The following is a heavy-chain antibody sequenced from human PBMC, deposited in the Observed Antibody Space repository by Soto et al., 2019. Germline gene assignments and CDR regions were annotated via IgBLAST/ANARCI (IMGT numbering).Heavy chain of an antibody. V-gene: IGHV4-30-4*01. Sequence: SETLSLTCTVSGASISSGDYYWSWIRQPPGKGLEWIGYIYYSGSTYYNPSLKSRLTMSLDMSKNQFSLKVNSVTAADTAVYYCAREDTFYYFYGMDVWGQGTTVTVS. CDR3: AREDTFYYFYGMDV. CDR1: GASISSGDYY. D-gene: IGHD3-16*01. J-gene: IGHJ6*02. CDR2: IYYSGST.